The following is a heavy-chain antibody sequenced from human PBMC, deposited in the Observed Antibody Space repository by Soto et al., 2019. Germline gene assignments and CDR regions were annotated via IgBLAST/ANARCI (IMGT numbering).Heavy chain of an antibody. D-gene: IGHD1-26*01. V-gene: IGHV3-21*01. CDR2: ISSSSSYI. CDR3: AGRLVGATKFLPTYYYGMDV. J-gene: IGHJ6*02. Sequence: GGSLRLSCAASGFTFSSYSMNWVRQAPGKGLEWVSSISSSSSYIYYADSVKGRFTISRDNAKNSLYLQMNSLRAEDTAVYYCAGRLVGATKFLPTYYYGMDVWGQGTTVTVSS. CDR1: GFTFSSYS.